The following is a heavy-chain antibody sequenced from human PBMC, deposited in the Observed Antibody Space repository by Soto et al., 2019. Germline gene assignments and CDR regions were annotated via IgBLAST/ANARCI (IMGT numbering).Heavy chain of an antibody. J-gene: IGHJ6*02. V-gene: IGHV4-59*01. Sequence: SETLSLTCTVSGGSISSYYWSWIRQPPGKGLEWIGYIYYSGSTNYNPSLKSRVTISVDTSKNQFSLKLSSVTAADTAVYYCARDQRYYGSGSYYTYYHYGMDVWGQGTTVTVSS. D-gene: IGHD3-10*01. CDR2: IYYSGST. CDR3: ARDQRYYGSGSYYTYYHYGMDV. CDR1: GGSISSYY.